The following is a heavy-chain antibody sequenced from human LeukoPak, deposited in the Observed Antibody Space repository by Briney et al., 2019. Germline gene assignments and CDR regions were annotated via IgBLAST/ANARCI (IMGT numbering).Heavy chain of an antibody. D-gene: IGHD2-2*01. CDR1: GGSISSSHYY. CDR2: IYYSGST. Sequence: PSETLSLTCTVSGGSISSSHYYWGWIRQPPGKGLEWIGYIYYSGSTNYIPSLKSRVTISVDTSKNQFSLKLSSVTAADTAVYYCARVNRVCGSTSCQPTHPYYYYMDVWGKGTTVTISS. CDR3: ARVNRVCGSTSCQPTHPYYYYMDV. V-gene: IGHV4-61*05. J-gene: IGHJ6*03.